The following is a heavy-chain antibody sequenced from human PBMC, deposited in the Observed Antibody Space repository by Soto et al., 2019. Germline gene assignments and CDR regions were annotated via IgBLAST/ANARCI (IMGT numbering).Heavy chain of an antibody. Sequence: SETLYITCAFYGGSFRGYYWSWIRQPPGKGLEWIGEINHSGSTNYNPSLKSRVTISVDTSKNQFSLKLSSVTAADTAVYYCARGGTTVTPFDYWGQGTLVTVSS. CDR2: INHSGST. CDR3: ARGGTTVTPFDY. J-gene: IGHJ4*02. V-gene: IGHV4-34*01. D-gene: IGHD4-17*01. CDR1: GGSFRGYY.